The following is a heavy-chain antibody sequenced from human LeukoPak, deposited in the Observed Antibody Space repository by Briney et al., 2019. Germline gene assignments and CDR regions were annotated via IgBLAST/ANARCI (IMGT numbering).Heavy chain of an antibody. CDR3: AREPQDSGSYLYYFDY. V-gene: IGHV1-69*13. CDR2: IIPIFGTA. CDR1: GGTFSSYA. Sequence: GASVKVSCKASGGTFSSYAISWARQAPGQGLEWMGGIIPIFGTANYAQKFQGRVTITADESTSTAYMELSSLRSEDTAVYYCAREPQDSGSYLYYFDYWGQGTLVTASS. J-gene: IGHJ4*02. D-gene: IGHD1-26*01.